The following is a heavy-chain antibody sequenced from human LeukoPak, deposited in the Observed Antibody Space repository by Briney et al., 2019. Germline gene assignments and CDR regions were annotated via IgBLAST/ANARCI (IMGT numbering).Heavy chain of an antibody. CDR2: ITSSSSYI. CDR3: ATDIYGDHDY. Sequence: PGGSLRLSCTASGFTFNTYTMNWVRQAPGKGLEWVSSITSSSSYIYYADSVKGRFTISRDNAKNSLYLQMNSLRAEDTAVYYCATDIYGDHDYWGQGTLVTVSS. J-gene: IGHJ4*02. V-gene: IGHV3-21*01. CDR1: GFTFNTYT. D-gene: IGHD4-17*01.